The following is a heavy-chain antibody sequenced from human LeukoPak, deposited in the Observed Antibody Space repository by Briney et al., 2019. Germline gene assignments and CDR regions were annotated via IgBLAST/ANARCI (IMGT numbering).Heavy chain of an antibody. CDR3: ARLVVVAALPNWFDP. D-gene: IGHD2-15*01. Sequence: SQTLSLTCTVSGGSISSGDYYWSWIRQPPGKGLEWIGYICYSGSTYYNPSLKSRVTISVDTSKNQFSLKLSSVTAADTAVNYCARLVVVAALPNWFDPWGQGTLVTVSS. V-gene: IGHV4-30-4*01. CDR1: GGSISSGDYY. J-gene: IGHJ5*02. CDR2: ICYSGST.